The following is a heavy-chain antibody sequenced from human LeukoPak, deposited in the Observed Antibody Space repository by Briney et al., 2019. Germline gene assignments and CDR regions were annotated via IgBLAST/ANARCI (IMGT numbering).Heavy chain of an antibody. CDR2: ISGGGGPT. J-gene: IGHJ4*02. CDR3: AKTRGEEQWLQPVDY. D-gene: IGHD6-19*01. V-gene: IGHV3-23*01. Sequence: GGSLRLSCAASGFTFSTYAMTWVRQAPGKGLEWVSGISGGGGPTYYADSVKGRFTISRDNSKNTLYLQMNSRRAEDTAVYYCAKTRGEEQWLQPVDYWGQGTLVTVSS. CDR1: GFTFSTYA.